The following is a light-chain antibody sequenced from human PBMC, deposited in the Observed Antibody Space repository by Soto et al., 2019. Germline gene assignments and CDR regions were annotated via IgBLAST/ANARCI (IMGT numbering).Light chain of an antibody. CDR1: SSDIGTYRY. CDR2: DVI. Sequence: QSALTQPASVSGSPGQSITISCTGTSSDIGTYRYVSWYQQRPGKAPKLMIYDVISRPSGLSNLYSGSKSGNTASLTISGLQAEDEDDYYCSSYTSTSTLVVFGGGTKLTVL. V-gene: IGLV2-14*01. CDR3: SSYTSTSTLVV. J-gene: IGLJ2*01.